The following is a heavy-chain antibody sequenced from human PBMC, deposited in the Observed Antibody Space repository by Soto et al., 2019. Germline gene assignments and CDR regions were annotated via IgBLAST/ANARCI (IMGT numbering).Heavy chain of an antibody. Sequence: SETLSLTCSVSGDSISTVDYFWAWIRQPPGQALEYIGYIYKSATTYYNPSFESRVAISLDTSKSQFSLNVTFVTATDTAVYFCARGRYCLTGRCFPNWFDSWGQGTLVTV. CDR1: GDSISTVDYF. V-gene: IGHV4-30-4*01. CDR2: IYKSATT. J-gene: IGHJ5*01. D-gene: IGHD2-15*01. CDR3: ARGRYCLTGRCFPNWFDS.